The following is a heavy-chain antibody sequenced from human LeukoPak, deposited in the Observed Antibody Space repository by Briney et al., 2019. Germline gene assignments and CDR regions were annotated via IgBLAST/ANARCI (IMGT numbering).Heavy chain of an antibody. CDR3: ARGYSSSWYDVYYYYYGMDV. J-gene: IGHJ6*02. CDR2: IYTSGST. CDR1: GGSISSYY. V-gene: IGHV4-4*07. Sequence: SETLSLTCTVSGGSISSYYWSWIRQPAGKGLEWIGRIYTSGSTNYNPSLKSRVTMSVDTSKNQFSLKLSSVTAADTAVYYCARGYSSSWYDVYYYYYGMDVWGQGTTVTVSS. D-gene: IGHD6-13*01.